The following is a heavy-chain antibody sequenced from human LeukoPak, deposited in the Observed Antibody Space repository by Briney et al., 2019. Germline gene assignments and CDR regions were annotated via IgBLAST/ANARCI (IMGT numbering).Heavy chain of an antibody. V-gene: IGHV1-2*02. J-gene: IGHJ4*02. CDR2: INPNSGGT. CDR1: GYTFTGYY. D-gene: IGHD3-10*01. CDR3: ARGPDQLWFGELLSDY. Sequence: ASVKVSRKASGYTFTGYYMHWVRQAPGQGLEWMGWINPNSGGTNYAQKFQGRVTMTRDTSISTAYMELSRLRSDDTAVYYCARGPDQLWFGELLSDYWGQGTLVTVSS.